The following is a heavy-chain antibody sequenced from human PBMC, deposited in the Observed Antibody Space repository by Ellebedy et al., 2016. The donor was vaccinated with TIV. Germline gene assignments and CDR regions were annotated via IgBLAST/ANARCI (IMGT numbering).Heavy chain of an antibody. V-gene: IGHV3-7*03. CDR2: ISQDGSEK. Sequence: GESLKISCEASGIIVSDYFMNWVRQAPGKGLEWVSNISQDGSEKYYVDSVKGRFTVSRDNAKNSVYLQMNRLRAEDTAVYYCTTPYYYGSGSYFLWGQGTLVTVYS. CDR1: GIIVSDYF. CDR3: TTPYYYGSGSYFL. D-gene: IGHD3-10*01. J-gene: IGHJ4*02.